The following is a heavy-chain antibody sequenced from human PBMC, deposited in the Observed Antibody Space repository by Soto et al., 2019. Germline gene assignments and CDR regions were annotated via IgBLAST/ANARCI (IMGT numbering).Heavy chain of an antibody. D-gene: IGHD6-13*01. CDR1: GFSLSTSGMC. CDR3: ARTSLPGYSSSWYYFDY. V-gene: IGHV2-70*01. CDR2: IDWDDDK. Sequence: SGPTLVNPTHTLTLPCTFSGFSLSTSGMCVSWIRQPPGKALEWLALIDWDDDKYYSTSLKTRLTISKDTSKNQVVLTMTNMDPVDTATYYCARTSLPGYSSSWYYFDYWGQGTLVTVSS. J-gene: IGHJ4*02.